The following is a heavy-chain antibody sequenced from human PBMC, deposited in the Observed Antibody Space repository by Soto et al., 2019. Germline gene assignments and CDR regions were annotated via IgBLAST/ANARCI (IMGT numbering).Heavy chain of an antibody. CDR3: ETDAGYKDGLWLMDS. CDR1: VFTISTYA. J-gene: IGHJ5*02. V-gene: IGHV3-23*01. D-gene: IGHD5-18*01. Sequence: PGRSLRLSCAASVFTISTYAMTWVRQSPGKGLECVSGVTGSGGQIHYADSVKGRFTISKDNSKNTLYLQMSSLREEDKALYYCETDAGYKDGLWLMDSWGQGTLVTVSS. CDR2: VTGSGGQI.